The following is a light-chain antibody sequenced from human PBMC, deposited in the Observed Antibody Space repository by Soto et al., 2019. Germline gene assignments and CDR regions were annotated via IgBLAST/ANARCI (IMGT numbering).Light chain of an antibody. CDR3: CSYAGSNTLV. CDR2: DVS. CDR1: SSDVGGYNY. J-gene: IGLJ3*02. Sequence: QSALTQPRSVSGSPGQSVTITCTASSSDVGGYNYVTWYQQHAGKAPKLRIYDVSKRPSGVPDRFSGSKSGNTASLTISGLQAEDEAEYYCCSYAGSNTLVFGGGTKLTVL. V-gene: IGLV2-11*01.